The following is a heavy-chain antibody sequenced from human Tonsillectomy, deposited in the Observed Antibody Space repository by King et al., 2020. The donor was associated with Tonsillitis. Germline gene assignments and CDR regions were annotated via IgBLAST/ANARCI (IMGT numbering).Heavy chain of an antibody. Sequence: VQLVESGGGLVQPGGSLRLSCAASGFTFSSYAMNWVRQAPGKGLEWVSAISGSGGSTYYADSVKGRFTISRDNSKNTLYLQMNSLRAEDTAVYYCAKDRTGDCGGDCYWYFQHWGQGTLVTVSS. V-gene: IGHV3-23*04. CDR1: GFTFSSYA. CDR3: AKDRTGDCGGDCYWYFQH. J-gene: IGHJ1*01. CDR2: ISGSGGST. D-gene: IGHD2-21*02.